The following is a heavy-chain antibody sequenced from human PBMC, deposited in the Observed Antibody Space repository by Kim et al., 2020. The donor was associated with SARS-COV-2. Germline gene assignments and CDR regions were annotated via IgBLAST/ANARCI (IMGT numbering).Heavy chain of an antibody. D-gene: IGHD1-26*01. CDR3: ARRSRIVGATRTYWS. Sequence: DSGKGRFTSSRDKAKNSLYLQMNSLRAEDTAVYYCARRSRIVGATRTYWSWGQGTLVTVSS. J-gene: IGHJ5*02. V-gene: IGHV3-11*01.